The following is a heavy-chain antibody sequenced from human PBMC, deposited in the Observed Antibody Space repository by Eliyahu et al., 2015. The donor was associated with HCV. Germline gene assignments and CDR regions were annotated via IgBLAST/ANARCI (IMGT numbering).Heavy chain of an antibody. Sequence: QVQLVQSGAEVKKPGASVKVSCKASGYTFTDYYMHWVRQAPGQGLEWMGWINPNNGGTNYAQKFQGRVTMTRDTSISTAYMELSRLTSDDTAVYYCATDLRKVTITYDNWFDPWGQGTLVTVSS. CDR3: ATDLRKVTITYDNWFDP. CDR1: GYTFTDYY. J-gene: IGHJ5*02. D-gene: IGHD4-17*01. V-gene: IGHV1-2*02. CDR2: INPNNGGT.